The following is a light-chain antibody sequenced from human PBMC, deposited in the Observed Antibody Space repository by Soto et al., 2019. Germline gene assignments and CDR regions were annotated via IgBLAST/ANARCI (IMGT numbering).Light chain of an antibody. Sequence: DIQMTQSPSSLSAYLGDRVTITCRASQGISNYLAWYQQKPGRLPKLLLFGASTLQSGVPARFSGSGSGTLFTLTINGLLPEDGATYYCQKYDRSPFTCGPGTKVDCK. V-gene: IGKV1-27*01. CDR2: GAS. CDR3: QKYDRSPFT. J-gene: IGKJ3*01. CDR1: QGISNY.